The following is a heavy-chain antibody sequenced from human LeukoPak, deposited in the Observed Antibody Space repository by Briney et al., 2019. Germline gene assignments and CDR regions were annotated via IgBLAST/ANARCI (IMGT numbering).Heavy chain of an antibody. CDR3: ARDVAPHYYGSGSYYNDDY. Sequence: PGGSLRLSCAASGFAFKTYAMSWVRQAPGKGLEWVSAISGSGAITYYADSVKGRCTISRDNSENTLYVQMNSLRAEDTAVYYCARDVAPHYYGSGSYYNDDYWGQGTLVTVSS. J-gene: IGHJ4*02. D-gene: IGHD3-10*01. V-gene: IGHV3-23*01. CDR1: GFAFKTYA. CDR2: ISGSGAIT.